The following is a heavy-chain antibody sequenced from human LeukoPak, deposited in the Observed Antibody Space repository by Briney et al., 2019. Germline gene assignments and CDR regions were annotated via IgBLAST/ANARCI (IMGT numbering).Heavy chain of an antibody. Sequence: ASVKVSCKASGYTFTGYYMHWVRQAPGQGLEWMGWINPNSGGTNYAQKFQGRVTMTRDTSISTAYMELSRLRSDDTAVYYCARSGVDTAMADYYYYYYMDVWGKGTTVTVSS. J-gene: IGHJ6*03. CDR3: ARSGVDTAMADYYYYYYMDV. D-gene: IGHD5-18*01. CDR2: INPNSGGT. V-gene: IGHV1-2*02. CDR1: GYTFTGYY.